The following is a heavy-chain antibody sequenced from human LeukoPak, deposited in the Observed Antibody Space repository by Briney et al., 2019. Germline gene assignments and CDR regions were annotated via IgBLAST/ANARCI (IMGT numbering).Heavy chain of an antibody. J-gene: IGHJ6*03. CDR3: ARLEATMGYYYYYMDV. Sequence: GGSLRLSCAASGFTFSSYWMSWVRQAPGKGLEWVANIKQDGSEKYYVDFVKGRFTISRDNAKNSLYLQMNSLRAEDTAVYYCARLEATMGYYYYYMDVWGKGTTVTVSS. CDR1: GFTFSSYW. D-gene: IGHD5-12*01. CDR2: IKQDGSEK. V-gene: IGHV3-7*01.